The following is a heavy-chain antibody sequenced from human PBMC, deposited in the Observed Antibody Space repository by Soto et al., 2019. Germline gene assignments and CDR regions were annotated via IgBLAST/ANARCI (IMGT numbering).Heavy chain of an antibody. V-gene: IGHV1-69*06. CDR3: ARGEYCSGGSCYSYYYYGMDV. CDR1: GGTFSSYA. J-gene: IGHJ6*02. D-gene: IGHD2-15*01. Sequence: QVQLVQSGAEVKKPGSSVKVSCKASGGTFSSYAISWVRQAPGQGLEWMGGIIPIFGTANYAQKFQGRVTSTADKSTSTAYMELSSLRSEDTAVYYCARGEYCSGGSCYSYYYYGMDVWGQGTTVTVSS. CDR2: IIPIFGTA.